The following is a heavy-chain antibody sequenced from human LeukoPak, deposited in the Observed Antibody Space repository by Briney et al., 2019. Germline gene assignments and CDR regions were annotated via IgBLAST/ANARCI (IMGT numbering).Heavy chain of an antibody. CDR2: IKQDGSEK. D-gene: IGHD6-19*01. CDR3: AREGYSSPVNH. CDR1: GFTFSTYW. V-gene: IGHV3-7*01. Sequence: GGSLRLSCAASGFTFSTYWMSWVRQAPGKGLEWVANIKQDGSEKYYVDSVKGRFTISRDNAKNSLYLQMNSLRIEDTAVYYCAREGYSSPVNHWGQGTLITVSS. J-gene: IGHJ5*02.